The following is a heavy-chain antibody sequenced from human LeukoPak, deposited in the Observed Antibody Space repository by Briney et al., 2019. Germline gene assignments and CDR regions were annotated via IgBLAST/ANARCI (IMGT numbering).Heavy chain of an antibody. D-gene: IGHD5-18*01. CDR2: IYHSGRT. Sequence: SETLSLTWAVSGGSISSGDYSWSWIRQPPGTGLEWIGYIYHSGRTFYNPSLKSRVTISVDTSKNQISLEVTSVTAADTAVYYCARDGGYGHYDYWGRGTLVTVSS. CDR3: ARDGGYGHYDY. J-gene: IGHJ4*02. CDR1: GGSISSGDYS. V-gene: IGHV4-30-2*01.